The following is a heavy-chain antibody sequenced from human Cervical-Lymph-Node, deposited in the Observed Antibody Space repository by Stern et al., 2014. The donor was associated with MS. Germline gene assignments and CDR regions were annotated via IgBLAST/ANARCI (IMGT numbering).Heavy chain of an antibody. CDR1: GGTFSTYA. CDR3: ARDRRHYDTSGGYYFDS. V-gene: IGHV1-69*01. Sequence: VQLVESGAEVKKPGSSVKVSCTASGGTFSTYAINWVRQAPGQGPEWMGGIIPIVGTANYAQQFQGRVTIAADESTSPAYMELSSLRSEDTAVYYCARDRRHYDTSGGYYFDSWGQGTLVTVSS. D-gene: IGHD3-22*01. J-gene: IGHJ4*02. CDR2: IIPIVGTA.